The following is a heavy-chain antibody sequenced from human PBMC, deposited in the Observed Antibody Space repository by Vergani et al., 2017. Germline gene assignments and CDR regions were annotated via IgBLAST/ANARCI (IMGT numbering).Heavy chain of an antibody. CDR3: AGASVTTTLYFDC. CDR2: IYYSGST. CDR1: GGSVSSGSYY. J-gene: IGHJ4*02. D-gene: IGHD4-17*01. Sequence: QVQLQESGPGLVKPSETLSLTCTVSGGSVSSGSYYWSWIRQPPGKGLEWIGYIYYSGSTNYNPSLKSRVTISVDTSKNQFSLKLSYVTAADTAVYYWAGASVTTTLYFDCWGQGTLVTVSS. V-gene: IGHV4-61*01.